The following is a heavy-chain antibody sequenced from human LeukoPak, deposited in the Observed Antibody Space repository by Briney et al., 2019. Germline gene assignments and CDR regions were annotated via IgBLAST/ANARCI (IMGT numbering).Heavy chain of an antibody. CDR3: ARQKCTSTSSLTRNAFDI. D-gene: IGHD2-2*01. Sequence: SEPLSLTCTVSGSISGYYWSWMRQPPGKGLEWMGYSYTSESTNYNPSLEGRVTRSVDTSKNQFSLDLSSVTAADTAVYYCARQKCTSTSSLTRNAFDIWGLGTMVTVSS. CDR2: SYTSEST. CDR1: GSISGYY. V-gene: IGHV4-4*08. J-gene: IGHJ3*02.